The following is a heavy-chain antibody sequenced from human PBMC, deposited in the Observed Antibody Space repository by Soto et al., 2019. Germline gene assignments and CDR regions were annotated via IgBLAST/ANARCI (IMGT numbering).Heavy chain of an antibody. CDR1: GVRLTIYD. Sequence: GASVKVSCKASGVRLTIYDINWVRQATGQGLEWMGWMTSSSGNTAYAQKFQGRVTMTRNASISTGYMELNSMRSDDTAVYYCAIGWFKWKDFGQWGQGTLVTRLL. CDR3: AIGWFKWKDFGQ. V-gene: IGHV1-8*02. D-gene: IGHD1-20*01. J-gene: IGHJ4*02. CDR2: MTSSSGNT.